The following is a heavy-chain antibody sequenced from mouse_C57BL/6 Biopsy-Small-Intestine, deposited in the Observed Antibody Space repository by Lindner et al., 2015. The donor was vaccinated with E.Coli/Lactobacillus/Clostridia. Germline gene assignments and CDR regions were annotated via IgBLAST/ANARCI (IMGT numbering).Heavy chain of an antibody. CDR2: IYYSGTI. CDR3: ARGYDPYYAMDY. J-gene: IGHJ4*01. V-gene: IGHV3-5*01. Sequence: VQLQESGPGLVKPSQTVFLTCTVTGISITTGNYRWSWIRQFPGNKLEWIGYIYYSGTITYNPSLTSRTTITRDTPKNQSFLEMNSLTAEDTATYYCARGYDPYYAMDYWGQGTSVTVSS. D-gene: IGHD2-2*01. CDR1: GISITTGNYR.